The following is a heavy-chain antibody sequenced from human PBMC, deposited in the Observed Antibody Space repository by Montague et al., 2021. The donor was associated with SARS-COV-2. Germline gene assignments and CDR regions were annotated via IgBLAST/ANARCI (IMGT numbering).Heavy chain of an antibody. V-gene: IGHV6-1*01. Sequence: CAISGDSVSSKRDAGEWIRQSPSRGLEWLGRKYYRSKWFHDYAISVKSRIIINPDTSKNQFSLQLNSVTPEDTAVYYCANFAVSGTTADYWGQGILVTVSS. CDR1: GDSVSSKRDA. CDR2: KYYRSKWFH. D-gene: IGHD6-19*01. J-gene: IGHJ4*02. CDR3: ANFAVSGTTADY.